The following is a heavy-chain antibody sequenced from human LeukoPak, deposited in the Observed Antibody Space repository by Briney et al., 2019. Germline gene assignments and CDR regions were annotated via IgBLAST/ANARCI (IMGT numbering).Heavy chain of an antibody. CDR1: GGSISSSSYY. J-gene: IGHJ5*02. CDR3: ARHGFPFIAAALAWFDP. D-gene: IGHD6-13*01. Sequence: SETLSLTCTVSGGSISSSSYYWGWIRQPPGKGLEWIGSIYYSGSTYYNPSLKSRVTISVDTSKNQFSLKLSSATAADTAVYYCARHGFPFIAAALAWFDPWGQGTLVTVSS. V-gene: IGHV4-39*01. CDR2: IYYSGST.